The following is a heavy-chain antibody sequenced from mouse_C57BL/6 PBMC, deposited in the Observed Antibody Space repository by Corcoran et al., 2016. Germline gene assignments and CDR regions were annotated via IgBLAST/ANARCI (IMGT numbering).Heavy chain of an antibody. D-gene: IGHD2-3*01. Sequence: EVQLQQSGPELVKPGASVKIPCKASGYTFTDYNMDWVKQSHGKSLEWIGDINPNNGGTIYNQKFKGKATLTVDKSSSTAYMEPRSLTSEDTAVYYCARGVIDDGYYWYFDVWGTGTTVTVSS. V-gene: IGHV1-18*01. CDR3: ARGVIDDGYYWYFDV. CDR1: GYTFTDYN. CDR2: INPNNGGT. J-gene: IGHJ1*03.